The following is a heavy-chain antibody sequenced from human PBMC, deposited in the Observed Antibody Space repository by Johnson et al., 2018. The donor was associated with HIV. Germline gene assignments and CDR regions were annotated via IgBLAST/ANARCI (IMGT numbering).Heavy chain of an antibody. CDR1: GFTFSSYA. CDR2: MSYAGTNE. Sequence: QMLLVESGGGVVQPGRSLRLSCAASGFTFSSYAMHWVRQAPGKGLEWVALMSYAGTNEYYADSVKGRFTISRDNSKNMLYLQMNSLRAEDTAVYYCARVGANFDAFYIWGQGTMVTVSS. J-gene: IGHJ3*02. D-gene: IGHD4/OR15-4a*01. CDR3: ARVGANFDAFYI. V-gene: IGHV3-30*04.